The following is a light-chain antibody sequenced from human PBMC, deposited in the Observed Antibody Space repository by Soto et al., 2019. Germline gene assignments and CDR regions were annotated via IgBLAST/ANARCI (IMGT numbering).Light chain of an antibody. CDR3: QQYGTSPLT. J-gene: IGKJ4*01. CDR1: QRVSSNY. V-gene: IGKV3-20*01. CDR2: GAS. Sequence: EIVLTQSPGTLSLSPGERATLSCRASQRVSSNYLAWYQQKPGQAPRLLIHGASSTASGIPDRFSGSGSGTDFTLTITRLEPEDFAVYYCQQYGTSPLTFGGGTQVEI.